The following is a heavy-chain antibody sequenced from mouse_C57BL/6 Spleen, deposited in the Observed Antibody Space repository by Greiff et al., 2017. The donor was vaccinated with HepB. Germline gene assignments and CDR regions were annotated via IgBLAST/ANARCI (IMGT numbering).Heavy chain of an antibody. V-gene: IGHV1-22*01. CDR3: ARSTTVVARYFDV. CDR1: GYTFTDYN. Sequence: VQLQQSGPELVKPGASVKMSCKASGYTFTDYNMHWVKQSHGKSLEWIGYINLNNGGTSYNQKFKGKATLTVNKSSSTAYMELRSLTSEDSAVYYCARSTTVVARYFDVWGTGTTVTVSS. D-gene: IGHD1-1*01. CDR2: INLNNGGT. J-gene: IGHJ1*03.